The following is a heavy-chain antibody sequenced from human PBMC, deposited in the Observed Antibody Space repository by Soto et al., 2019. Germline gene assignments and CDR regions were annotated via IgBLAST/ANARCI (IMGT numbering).Heavy chain of an antibody. CDR2: IMDIFGTA. V-gene: IGHV1-69*14. CDR1: GGTFSSYA. J-gene: IGHJ3*02. CDR3: AGDRELAFDI. Sequence: QVQLVQSGAEVKKPGSSLKVSCKASGGTFSSYAISWVRQAPGKGLEWMGGIMDIFGTANYAEKFKGRVTITAYKSTSTAYMELSSLRSEDAYLYYCAGDRELAFDIWGQGTMVTVSS. D-gene: IGHD3-10*01.